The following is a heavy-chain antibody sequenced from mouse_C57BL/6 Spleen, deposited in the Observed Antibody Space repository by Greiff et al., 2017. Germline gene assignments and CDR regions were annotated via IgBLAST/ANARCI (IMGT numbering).Heavy chain of an antibody. Sequence: VQLQESGAELVKPGASVKISCKASGYAFSSYWMNWVKQRPGKGLEWIGQIYPGDGDTNYNGKFKGKATLTADKSSSTAYMQLSSLTSEDSAVYFCARDHYGSRYFDVWGTGTTVTVSS. V-gene: IGHV1-80*01. CDR3: ARDHYGSRYFDV. CDR2: IYPGDGDT. J-gene: IGHJ1*03. D-gene: IGHD1-1*01. CDR1: GYAFSSYW.